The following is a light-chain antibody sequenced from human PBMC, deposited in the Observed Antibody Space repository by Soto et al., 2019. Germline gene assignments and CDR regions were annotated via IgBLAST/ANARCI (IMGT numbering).Light chain of an antibody. Sequence: QSVLTQPPSASGTPGQRVTISCSGGNSNIGNRPVHWFQQLPGTAPKLLIYKDLQRPSGVRDRFSGSKSGTSASLAISGLRSDDEADYYCLTWDDSLRGWVFGGGTKVTVL. J-gene: IGLJ3*02. V-gene: IGLV1-47*01. CDR3: LTWDDSLRGWV. CDR1: NSNIGNRP. CDR2: KDL.